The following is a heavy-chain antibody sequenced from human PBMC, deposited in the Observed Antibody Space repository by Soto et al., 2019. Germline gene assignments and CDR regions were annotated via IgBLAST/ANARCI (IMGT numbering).Heavy chain of an antibody. V-gene: IGHV1-24*01. J-gene: IGHJ6*02. CDR2: FDPEDGET. D-gene: IGHD3-10*01. CDR1: GYTLTELS. Sequence: ASVKVSCKVSGYTLTELSMHWVRQAPGKGLEWMGGFDPEDGETIYAQKFQGRVIMTADTSTSTAYMELRSLRSDDTAIYYCTREGSAPYYYYGMDAWGQGTTVTVSS. CDR3: TREGSAPYYYYGMDA.